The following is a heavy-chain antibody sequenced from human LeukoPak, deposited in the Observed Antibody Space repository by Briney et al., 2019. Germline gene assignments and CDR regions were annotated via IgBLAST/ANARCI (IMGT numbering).Heavy chain of an antibody. J-gene: IGHJ4*02. CDR3: ARDHGYSYGYGY. Sequence: PSETLSLTCTGSGGSISSGGYYWSWIRQPPGKGLEWIGYIYHSGSTYYNPSLKSRVTISVDTPNNQFSLKLSSLTAADTAVYYCARDHGYSYGYGYWGQGSLVTVSS. D-gene: IGHD5-18*01. CDR1: GGSISSGGYY. V-gene: IGHV4-30-2*01. CDR2: IYHSGST.